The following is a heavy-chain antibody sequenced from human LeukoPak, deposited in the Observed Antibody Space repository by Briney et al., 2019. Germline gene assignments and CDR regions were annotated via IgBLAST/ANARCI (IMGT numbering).Heavy chain of an antibody. J-gene: IGHJ5*02. Sequence: GGSLRLSCAASGFSFTTYNMNWVRQAPGKGLEWVSSITSSSNSIYYADSVKGRFTISRDNAKSSLYLQMNSLRDEDTAVYYCARGECRSCPRNHWSDPWGQGTLVTVSS. D-gene: IGHD2-15*01. CDR3: ARGECRSCPRNHWSDP. CDR2: ITSSSNSI. V-gene: IGHV3-48*02. CDR1: GFSFTTYN.